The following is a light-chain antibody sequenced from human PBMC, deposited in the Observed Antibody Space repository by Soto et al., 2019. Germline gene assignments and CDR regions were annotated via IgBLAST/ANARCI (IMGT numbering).Light chain of an antibody. CDR1: QSISSN. V-gene: IGKV1-9*01. J-gene: IGKJ5*01. CDR3: QQLNSYRIT. Sequence: DIQLTQSPPFLSASVGERVTITCRARQSISSNLAWYQQKPGKAPKLLIYSASTLQSRGPSRFSGSGAETEFTRTISSLQPEDLATYYCQQLNSYRITFGQGTRREI. CDR2: SAS.